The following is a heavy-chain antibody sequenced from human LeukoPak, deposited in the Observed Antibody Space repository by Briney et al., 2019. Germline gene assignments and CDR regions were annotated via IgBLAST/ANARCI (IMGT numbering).Heavy chain of an antibody. CDR1: GYTFRSYA. D-gene: IGHD6-19*01. V-gene: IGHV3-23*01. J-gene: IGHJ4*02. Sequence: GSLRLSCAASGYTFRSYAIYWVRQAPGKGLEWVSGISGSGGDTYFADSVKGRFTISRDNSKNTVFLQMDSLRAEDTAVYYCAKTTAGYSSGRYPGWPIDYWGQGTLVTVSS. CDR3: AKTTAGYSSGRYPGWPIDY. CDR2: ISGSGGDT.